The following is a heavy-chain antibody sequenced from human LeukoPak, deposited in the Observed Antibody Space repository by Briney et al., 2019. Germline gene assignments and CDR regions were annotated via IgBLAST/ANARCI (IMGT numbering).Heavy chain of an antibody. V-gene: IGHV3-74*01. D-gene: IGHD3-10*01. Sequence: GGSLRLSCAASGFTFSSYWMHWVRQTPGKGLVWVSRIKSDGSTIYADSVKGRFTISRDNAKNTLYRQMNSLRAEDTAIYYCARAVTYFYGSVTYDWFDPWGQGTLVTVSS. CDR3: ARAVTYFYGSVTYDWFDP. J-gene: IGHJ5*02. CDR1: GFTFSSYW. CDR2: IKSDGST.